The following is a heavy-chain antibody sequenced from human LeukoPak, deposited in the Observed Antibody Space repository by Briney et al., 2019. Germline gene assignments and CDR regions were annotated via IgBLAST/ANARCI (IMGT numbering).Heavy chain of an antibody. CDR1: GYTFTGYY. V-gene: IGHV1-2*06. CDR2: INPNSGGT. D-gene: IGHD3-10*01. CDR3: ARDFGSELLCLWFDP. J-gene: IGHJ5*02. Sequence: GASVKVSCKASGYTFTGYYMHWVRQAPGQGLEWMGRINPNSGGTNYAQKFQGRVTMTRDTSISTAYMELSRLRSDDTAVYYCARDFGSELLCLWFDPWGQGTLVTVSS.